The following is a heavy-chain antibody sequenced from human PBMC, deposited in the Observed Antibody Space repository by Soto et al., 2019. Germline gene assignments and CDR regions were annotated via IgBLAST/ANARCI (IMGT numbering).Heavy chain of an antibody. V-gene: IGHV4-34*01. Sequence: PSETLSLTCAVYGVSFSGYYWSWIRQPPGKGLEWIGEINHSGSTNYNPSLKSRVTISVDTSKNQFSLKLSSVTAADTDVYYCARAPITIFGVAAGWFDPWGQGTLVNVSS. CDR3: ARAPITIFGVAAGWFDP. CDR2: INHSGST. J-gene: IGHJ5*02. D-gene: IGHD3-3*01. CDR1: GVSFSGYY.